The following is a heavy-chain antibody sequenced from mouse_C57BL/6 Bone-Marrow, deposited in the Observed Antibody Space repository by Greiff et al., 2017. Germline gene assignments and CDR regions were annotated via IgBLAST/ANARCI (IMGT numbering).Heavy chain of an antibody. CDR3: ARYDYGPYYFDY. V-gene: IGHV1-75*01. D-gene: IGHD2-4*01. CDR1: GYTFTDYY. CDR2: IFTGSGSY. J-gene: IGHJ2*01. Sequence: VQLQQSGPELVKPGASVKISCKASGYTFTDYYINWVKQRPGTGLEWIGWIFTGSGSYYYNEKFSGKATLTVDKSSSTAYMLLSSLTSEDSSVYFCARYDYGPYYFDYWGQGTTLTVSS.